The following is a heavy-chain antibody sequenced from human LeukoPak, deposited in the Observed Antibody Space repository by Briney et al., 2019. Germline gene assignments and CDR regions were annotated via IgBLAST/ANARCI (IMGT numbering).Heavy chain of an antibody. CDR3: AHSRGEYHLLSNAFDI. J-gene: IGHJ3*02. CDR2: IYWDDDK. V-gene: IGHV2-5*02. CDR1: GFSLSTSGVG. Sequence: ESGPTLVKPTQTLTLTCTFSGFSLSTSGVGVGWIRQPPGKALEWLALIYWDDDKRYSPSLKSRLTITKDTSKNQVVLTMTNMDPVDTATYYCAHSRGEYHLLSNAFDIWGQGTMVTVSS. D-gene: IGHD2-2*01.